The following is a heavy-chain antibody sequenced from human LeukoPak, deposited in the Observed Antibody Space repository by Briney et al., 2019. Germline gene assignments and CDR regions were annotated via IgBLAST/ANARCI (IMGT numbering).Heavy chain of an antibody. CDR1: GFTFSAYG. V-gene: IGHV3-30*02. CDR2: VRYDGNDK. J-gene: IGHJ4*02. D-gene: IGHD6-19*01. CDR3: ARAGSGWYAPY. Sequence: GGSLRLSCAASGFTFSAYGMQWVRQAPGKGLEWVAFVRYDGNDKYYADSVKGRFTISRDNSKNTVYLQMNSLRAEDTAVYYCARAGSGWYAPYWGQGTLVTVSS.